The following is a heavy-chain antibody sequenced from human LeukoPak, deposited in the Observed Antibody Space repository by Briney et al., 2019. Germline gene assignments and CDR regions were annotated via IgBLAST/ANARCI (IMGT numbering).Heavy chain of an antibody. Sequence: GGSLRLSCAAPGFSFSNAWMSWVRQAPGKGLEWVGRIKSKTDGGTTDYAAPVKGRFTISRDDSKNTLYLQMNSLKTEDTAVYYCTTDLATDYYDSSGYPYYYYYMDVWGKGTTVTISS. D-gene: IGHD3-22*01. CDR2: IKSKTDGGTT. CDR3: TTDLATDYYDSSGYPYYYYYMDV. CDR1: GFSFSNAW. V-gene: IGHV3-15*01. J-gene: IGHJ6*03.